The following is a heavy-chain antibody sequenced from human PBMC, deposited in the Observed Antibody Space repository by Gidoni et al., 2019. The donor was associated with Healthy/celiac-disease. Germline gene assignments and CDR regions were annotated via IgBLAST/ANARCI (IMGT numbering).Heavy chain of an antibody. V-gene: IGHV3-11*05. CDR3: ARVPDYGDYGWGAPFDP. J-gene: IGHJ5*02. CDR2: ISSSSSYT. Sequence: QVQLVESGGGLVKPGGSLRLSCAASGFTFSDYYMSWIRQAPGKGLEWVSYISSSSSYTNYADSVKGRFTISRDNAKNSLYLQMNSLRAEDTAVYYCARVPDYGDYGWGAPFDPWGQGTLVTVSS. CDR1: GFTFSDYY. D-gene: IGHD4-17*01.